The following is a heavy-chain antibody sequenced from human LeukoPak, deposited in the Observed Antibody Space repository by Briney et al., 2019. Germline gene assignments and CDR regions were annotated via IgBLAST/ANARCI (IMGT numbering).Heavy chain of an antibody. Sequence: ASVKVSCKASGYTFTGYYMHWVRQAPGQGLEWMGRINPNSGGTNYAQKFQGRVTMTRDTSISTAYMELSRLRSDGTAVYYCARVRIAAAGTSNYWGREPWSPSPQ. CDR2: INPNSGGT. CDR3: ARVRIAAAGTSNY. CDR1: GYTFTGYY. V-gene: IGHV1-2*06. J-gene: IGHJ4*02. D-gene: IGHD6-13*01.